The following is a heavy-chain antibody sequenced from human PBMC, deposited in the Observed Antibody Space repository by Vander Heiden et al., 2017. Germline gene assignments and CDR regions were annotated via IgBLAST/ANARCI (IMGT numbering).Heavy chain of an antibody. V-gene: IGHV2-26*01. CDR1: GFSLSNARMR. D-gene: IGHD3-22*01. J-gene: IGHJ4*02. Sequence: QVTLKESGPVLVKPTETLTLTCTVSGFSLSNARMRVSWIRQPPGKALEWLAHIFSNDEKSYSTSLKSRLTISKDTSKSQVVLTMTNMDPVDTATYYCARYSYYYDSSGYVAYFDYWGQGTLVTVSS. CDR2: IFSNDEK. CDR3: ARYSYYYDSSGYVAYFDY.